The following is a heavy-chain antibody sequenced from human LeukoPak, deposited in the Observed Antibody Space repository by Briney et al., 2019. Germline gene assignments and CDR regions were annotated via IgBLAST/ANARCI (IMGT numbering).Heavy chain of an antibody. V-gene: IGHV1-18*01. CDR1: GYTFTGYG. CDR2: ISAYNGNT. CDR3: ARKILPGYSSSWDRGWFDP. Sequence: GASVKVSCKASGYTFTGYGISWVRQAPGQGLEWMGWISAYNGNTNYAQKLQGRVTMTTDTSTSTAYMELRSLRSDDTAVYYCARKILPGYSSSWDRGWFDPWGQGTLVTVSS. D-gene: IGHD6-13*01. J-gene: IGHJ5*02.